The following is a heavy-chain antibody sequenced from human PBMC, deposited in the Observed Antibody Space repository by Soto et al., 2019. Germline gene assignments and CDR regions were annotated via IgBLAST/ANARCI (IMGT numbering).Heavy chain of an antibody. CDR2: INPSGGST. J-gene: IGHJ4*02. D-gene: IGHD3-10*01. CDR1: GYTFTSYY. CDR3: ARDHYGSASYWRFDY. Sequence: QVQLVQSGAEVKKPGASVKVSCKASGYTFTSYYMHWVRQAPGQGLEWMGIINPSGGSTSYAQKFQGRVTMTRDTSTSTVYMELSSLRSEDTAVYYCARDHYGSASYWRFDYWGQGTLVTVSS. V-gene: IGHV1-46*03.